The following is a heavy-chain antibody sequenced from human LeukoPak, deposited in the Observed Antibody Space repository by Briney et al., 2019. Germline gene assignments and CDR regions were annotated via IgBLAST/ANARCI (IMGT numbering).Heavy chain of an antibody. CDR2: ISDSAGST. J-gene: IGHJ3*02. D-gene: IGHD3-9*01. V-gene: IGHV3-23*01. CDR3: AKPLFDILTGYYNDAFDI. CDR1: GFTFSSHA. Sequence: GGSLRLSCAAYGFTFSSHAMSWVRQGPGKVLEWVSAISDSAGSTYYADSVKGRFTISRDNSKNTLYLQMNSLRTEDTALYYCAKPLFDILTGYYNDAFDIWGQGTMVTVSS.